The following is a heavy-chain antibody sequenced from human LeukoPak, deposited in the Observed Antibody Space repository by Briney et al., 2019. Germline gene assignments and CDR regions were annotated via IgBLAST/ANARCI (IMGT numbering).Heavy chain of an antibody. D-gene: IGHD3-3*01. CDR1: GFTFSTYN. J-gene: IGHJ6*03. CDR2: INSDGSST. CDR3: ASVKDLNYDFWSGRYYMDV. V-gene: IGHV3-74*01. Sequence: GGSLRLSCAASGFTFSTYNMHWVRQAPGKGLVWVSRINSDGSSTSYADSVKGRFTISRDNAKNTLYLQMNSLRAEDTAVYYCASVKDLNYDFWSGRYYMDVWGKGTTVTVSS.